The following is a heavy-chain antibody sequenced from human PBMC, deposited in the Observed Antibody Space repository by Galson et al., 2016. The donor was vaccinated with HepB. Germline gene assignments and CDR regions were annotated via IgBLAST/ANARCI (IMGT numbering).Heavy chain of an antibody. Sequence: SLRLSCAASGFNIRDYSMNWLRQAPGKGLEWVSHIEGDANHIHYRHSLKGRFTISRDIAKNSLYLEMSGLGAEDTAVYHCARGHCGSTNCHLYFDYWGQGTLVTVSS. D-gene: IGHD2-2*01. J-gene: IGHJ4*01. V-gene: IGHV3-21*01. CDR3: ARGHCGSTNCHLYFDY. CDR2: IEGDANHI. CDR1: GFNIRDYS.